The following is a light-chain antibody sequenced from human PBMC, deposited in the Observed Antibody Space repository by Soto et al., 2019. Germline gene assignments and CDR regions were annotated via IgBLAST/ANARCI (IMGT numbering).Light chain of an antibody. CDR2: DAS. J-gene: IGKJ4*01. V-gene: IGKV3-15*01. CDR1: QSVSSN. CDR3: QHRSNWPLA. Sequence: EIVMTQSPATLSVSPGERATLSCRASQSVSSNLAWYQQKPGQTPRLLIYDASSRATGIPARFSGSGSGTDFTLTISRLQSEDFAVYYCQHRSNWPLAFGGGTKVEIK.